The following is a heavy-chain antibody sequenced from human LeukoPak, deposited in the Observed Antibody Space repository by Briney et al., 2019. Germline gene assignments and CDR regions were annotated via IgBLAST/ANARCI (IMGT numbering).Heavy chain of an antibody. CDR3: ARGEYYYDGGY. Sequence: PGGSLRLSCAASGFTFSSYAMSWVRQAPGKGLEWVSVISGSGGSTHYADSVKGRFTISRDNAKNSLYLQMNSLRVEDTAVYYCARGEYYYDGGYWGQGTLVTVSS. J-gene: IGHJ1*01. D-gene: IGHD3-22*01. V-gene: IGHV3-23*01. CDR2: ISGSGGST. CDR1: GFTFSSYA.